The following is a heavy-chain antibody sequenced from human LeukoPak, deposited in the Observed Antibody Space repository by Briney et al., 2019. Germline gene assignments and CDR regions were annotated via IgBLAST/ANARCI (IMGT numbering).Heavy chain of an antibody. CDR3: ASEGSGYYSTYYYYGMDV. V-gene: IGHV3-21*01. Sequence: GGSLRLSCAASGFTFSSYSMNWVRQAPGKGLEWVSSISSSSSYIYYADSVKGRFTISRDNAKNSLYLQMNSLRAEDTAVYYCASEGSGYYSTYYYYGMDVWGQGTTVAVS. CDR1: GFTFSSYS. J-gene: IGHJ6*02. D-gene: IGHD3-3*01. CDR2: ISSSSSYI.